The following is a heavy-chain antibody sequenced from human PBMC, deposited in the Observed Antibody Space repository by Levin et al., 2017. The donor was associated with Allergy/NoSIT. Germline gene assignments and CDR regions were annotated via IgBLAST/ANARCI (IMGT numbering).Heavy chain of an antibody. Sequence: ASVKVSCKASGYSLSSHGISWVRQAPGQGLEWMGWISDYNGKTDYADNFQGRLRMTTDRSTSTAYMELRSLRSDDTAVYYCGRDIVVEPGVAYYYNGMDVWGQGTTVTVSS. D-gene: IGHD2-2*01. CDR3: GRDIVVEPGVAYYYNGMDV. CDR2: ISDYNGKT. CDR1: GYSLSSHG. V-gene: IGHV1-18*01. J-gene: IGHJ6*02.